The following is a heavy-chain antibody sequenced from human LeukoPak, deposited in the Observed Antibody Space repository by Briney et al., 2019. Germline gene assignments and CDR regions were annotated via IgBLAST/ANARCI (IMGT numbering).Heavy chain of an antibody. V-gene: IGHV4-39*07. D-gene: IGHD6-13*01. Sequence: SETLSLTCTVSGGSISSSSYYWGWIRQPPGKGLEWIGSIYYSGSTYYNPSLKSRVTISVDTSKNQFSLKLSSVTAADTAVYYCARDSSSWYGGYWGQGTLVTVSS. CDR1: GGSISSSSYY. CDR3: ARDSSSWYGGY. J-gene: IGHJ4*02. CDR2: IYYSGST.